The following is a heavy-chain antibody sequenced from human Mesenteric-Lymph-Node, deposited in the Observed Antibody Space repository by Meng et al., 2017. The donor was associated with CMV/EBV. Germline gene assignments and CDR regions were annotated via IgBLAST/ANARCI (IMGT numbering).Heavy chain of an antibody. CDR1: GFTFSSYE. J-gene: IGHJ3*02. D-gene: IGHD2-2*03. CDR3: VGYCSSTRIRNAFDI. Sequence: GGSLRLSCAASGFTFSSYEMNWVRQAPGKGLEWVSYISSSGSTIYYADSVKGRFTISRDNAKNSLYLQMNSLRAEDTAVYYCVGYCSSTRIRNAFDIWGQGTMVTVSS. CDR2: ISSSGSTI. V-gene: IGHV3-48*03.